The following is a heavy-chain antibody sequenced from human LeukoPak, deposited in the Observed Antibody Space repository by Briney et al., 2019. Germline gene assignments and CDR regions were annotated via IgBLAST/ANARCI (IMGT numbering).Heavy chain of an antibody. CDR3: ARTGDIVVVPAAMIHLDY. Sequence: ASVKVSCKASGYTFTSYGISWVRQAPGQGLEWMGWISAYNGNTNYAQKLQGRVTMTTDTSTSTAYMELRSLRSDDTAVYYCARTGDIVVVPAAMIHLDYWGQGTLVTVSS. J-gene: IGHJ4*02. D-gene: IGHD2-2*01. V-gene: IGHV1-18*01. CDR2: ISAYNGNT. CDR1: GYTFTSYG.